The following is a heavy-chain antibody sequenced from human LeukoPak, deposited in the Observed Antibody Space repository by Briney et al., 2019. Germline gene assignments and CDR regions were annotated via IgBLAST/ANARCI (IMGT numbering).Heavy chain of an antibody. Sequence: PGGSLRLSCAASGFTFSSYSMNWVRQAPGKGLEWVSSISSSSSYIYYADSVKGRFTISRDNAKNSLYLQMNSLRAEDTAVYYCAREGWEYSSSSGAFDIWGQGTMVTVSS. J-gene: IGHJ3*02. D-gene: IGHD6-6*01. CDR1: GFTFSSYS. CDR2: ISSSSSYI. V-gene: IGHV3-21*01. CDR3: AREGWEYSSSSGAFDI.